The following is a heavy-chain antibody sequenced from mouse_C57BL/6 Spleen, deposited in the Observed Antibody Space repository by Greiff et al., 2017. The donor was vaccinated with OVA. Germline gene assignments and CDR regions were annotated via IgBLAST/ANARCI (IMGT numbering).Heavy chain of an antibody. CDR2: IDPSDSYT. CDR3: ARHSSGYGGAMDY. D-gene: IGHD3-2*02. Sequence: QVQLQQPGAELVMPGASVKLSCKASGYTFTSYWMHWVKQRPGQGLEWIGEIDPSDSYTNYNQKFKGKSTLTVDKSSSTAYMQLSSLTSEDSAVYYCARHSSGYGGAMDYWGQGTSVTVSS. V-gene: IGHV1-69*01. J-gene: IGHJ4*01. CDR1: GYTFTSYW.